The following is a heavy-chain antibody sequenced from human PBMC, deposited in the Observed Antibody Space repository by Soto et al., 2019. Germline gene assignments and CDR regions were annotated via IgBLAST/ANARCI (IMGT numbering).Heavy chain of an antibody. D-gene: IGHD2-15*01. CDR3: ARTELGYCSGGSCYSPDYYYYGMDV. J-gene: IGHJ6*02. V-gene: IGHV1-69*01. CDR2: IIPIFGTA. Sequence: QVQLVQSGAEVKKPGSSVKVSCKASGGTFSSYAISWVRQAPGQGLEWMGGIIPIFGTANYAQKFQGRVTITAGESTSTAYMELSSLRSEDTAVYYCARTELGYCSGGSCYSPDYYYYGMDVWGQGTTVTVSS. CDR1: GGTFSSYA.